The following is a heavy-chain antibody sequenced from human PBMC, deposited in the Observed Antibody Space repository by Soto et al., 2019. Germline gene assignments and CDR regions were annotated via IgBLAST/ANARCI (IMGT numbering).Heavy chain of an antibody. CDR2: IGFDGSNK. CDR1: GFTFNRYG. V-gene: IGHV3-33*08. J-gene: IGHJ4*02. CDR3: ARDQGNDSSGYGIDY. D-gene: IGHD3-22*01. Sequence: GGSLRLSCAASGFTFNRYGMHWVRQSPGKGLEWVAVIGFDGSNKYYADSVQGRFTISRDNSKNTLYLQMDSLRAEDTALYYCARDQGNDSSGYGIDYWGQGTLVTVSS.